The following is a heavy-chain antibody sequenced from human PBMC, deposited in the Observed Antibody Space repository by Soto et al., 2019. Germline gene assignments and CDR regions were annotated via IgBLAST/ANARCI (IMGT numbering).Heavy chain of an antibody. CDR1: GGSISSYY. J-gene: IGHJ4*02. CDR2: IYTSGST. Sequence: SETLSLTCTVSGGSISSYYWSWIRQPAGKGLEWIGRIYTSGSTNYNPSLKSRVTMSVDTSKNQFSLKLSSVTAADTAVYYCARDRWGSSSSLFDYCGQGTLLTVSS. D-gene: IGHD6-6*01. V-gene: IGHV4-4*07. CDR3: ARDRWGSSSSLFDY.